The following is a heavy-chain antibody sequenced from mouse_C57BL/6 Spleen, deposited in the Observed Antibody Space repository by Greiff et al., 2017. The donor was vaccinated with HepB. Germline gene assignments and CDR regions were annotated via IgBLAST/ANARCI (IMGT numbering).Heavy chain of an antibody. CDR2: IYPGDGDT. J-gene: IGHJ2*01. CDR1: GYAFSSYW. D-gene: IGHD1-1*01. CDR3: ARSITTVYYFDY. V-gene: IGHV1-80*01. Sequence: QVQLKESGAELVKPGASVKISCKASGYAFSSYWMNWVKQRPGKGLEWIGQIYPGDGDTNYNGKFKGKATLTADKSSSTAYMQLSSLTSEDSAVYFCARSITTVYYFDYWGQGTTLTVSS.